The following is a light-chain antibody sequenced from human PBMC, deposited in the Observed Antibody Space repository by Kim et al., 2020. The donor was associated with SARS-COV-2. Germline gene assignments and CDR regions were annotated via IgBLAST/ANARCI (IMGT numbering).Light chain of an antibody. J-gene: IGKJ1*01. CDR1: QSVGTY. CDR2: DAS. CDR3: QQRRHWPLT. Sequence: EVVLTQSPVTLSLSPGERATLSCWASQSVGTYVALYQQKPGQAHRLVIHDASLRASGTPARFSGRGSGTDFTLTISSLEPEDFAVYYCQQRRHWPLTFGQGTKVDIK. V-gene: IGKV3-11*01.